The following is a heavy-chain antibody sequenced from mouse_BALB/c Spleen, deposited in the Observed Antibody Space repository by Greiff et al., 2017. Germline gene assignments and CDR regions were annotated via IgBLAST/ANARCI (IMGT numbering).Heavy chain of an antibody. J-gene: IGHJ4*01. V-gene: IGHV2-9*02. D-gene: IGHD2-3*01. CDR3: ARARWLPSYYAMDY. CDR1: GFSLTSYG. Sequence: VQLKESGPGLVAPSQSLSITCTVSGFSLTSYGVHWVRQPPGKGLEWLGVIWAGGSTNYNSALMSRLSISKDNSKSQVFLKMNSLQTDDTAMYYCARARWLPSYYAMDYWGQGTSVTVSS. CDR2: IWAGGST.